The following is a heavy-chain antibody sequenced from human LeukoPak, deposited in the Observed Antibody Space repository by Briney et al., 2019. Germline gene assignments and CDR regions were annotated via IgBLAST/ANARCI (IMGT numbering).Heavy chain of an antibody. V-gene: IGHV3-33*01. Sequence: PGGSLRLSCAASGFTFSSYGMHWVRQAPGKGLEWVAVIWYDGSNKYYADSVKGRFTISRDNSKNTLYLQMNSLRAEDTAVYYCAGGPHDYGDYYAYMDVWGKGTTVTVSS. D-gene: IGHD4-17*01. CDR1: GFTFSSYG. CDR2: IWYDGSNK. CDR3: AGGPHDYGDYYAYMDV. J-gene: IGHJ6*03.